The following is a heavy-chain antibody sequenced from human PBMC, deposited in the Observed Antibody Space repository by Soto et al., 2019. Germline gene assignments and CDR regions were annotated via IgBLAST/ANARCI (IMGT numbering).Heavy chain of an antibody. V-gene: IGHV1-69*13. CDR1: GGTFSSYA. CDR3: ARSKYGVATIRFDP. J-gene: IGHJ5*02. D-gene: IGHD5-12*01. CDR2: IIPIFGTA. Sequence: ASVKVSCKASGGTFSSYAISWVRQAPGQGLEWMGGIIPIFGTANYAQKFQGRVTITADESTSTAYMELSSLRSEDTAVYYCARSKYGVATIRFDPWGQATLVTVS.